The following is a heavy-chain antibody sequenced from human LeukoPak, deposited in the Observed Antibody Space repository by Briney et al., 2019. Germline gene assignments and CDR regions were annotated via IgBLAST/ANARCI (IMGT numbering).Heavy chain of an antibody. CDR2: IHYSGTT. D-gene: IGHD5-18*01. J-gene: IGHJ5*02. CDR1: GGSISSGEYY. CDR3: ARTRGVDTRWFDP. Sequence: SQTLSLTCTVSGGSISSGEYYWSWIRQPPGTGLEWIGYIHYSGTTYYNPSLKSRVTISLDTSKNQFSLKLSSVTAADTAVYYCARTRGVDTRWFDPWGQGTLVTVSS. V-gene: IGHV4-30-4*01.